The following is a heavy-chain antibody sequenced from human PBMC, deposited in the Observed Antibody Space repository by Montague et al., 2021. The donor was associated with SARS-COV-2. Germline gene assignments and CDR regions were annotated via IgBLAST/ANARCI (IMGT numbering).Heavy chain of an antibody. J-gene: IGHJ6*02. CDR1: GGSVSSGSYY. Sequence: SETLSLTCIVSGGSVSSGSYYWSWIRQPPGKGLEWIGYIYYSGSTNYNPSLKSRVTISVDTSKNQFPLKLSSVTAADTAVYYCARDPWRITIFGMVTRYGMDVWGQGTTVTVSS. V-gene: IGHV4-61*01. CDR3: ARDPWRITIFGMVTRYGMDV. D-gene: IGHD3-3*01. CDR2: IYYSGST.